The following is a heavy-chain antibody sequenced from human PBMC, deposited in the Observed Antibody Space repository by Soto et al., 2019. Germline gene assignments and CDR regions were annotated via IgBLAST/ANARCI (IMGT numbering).Heavy chain of an antibody. D-gene: IGHD6-19*01. CDR1: GGTFSTYA. CDR2: IIPLFGTA. CDR3: ARPKGSYSSGYYYFDY. Sequence: GASVKVSCKTSGGTFSTYAIYWVRQAPGQGLEWMGAIIPLFGTADYAQKFQGRVTITADESTSTASMELSSLRSEDTAVYYCARPKGSYSSGYYYFDYWGQGT. J-gene: IGHJ4*02. V-gene: IGHV1-69*13.